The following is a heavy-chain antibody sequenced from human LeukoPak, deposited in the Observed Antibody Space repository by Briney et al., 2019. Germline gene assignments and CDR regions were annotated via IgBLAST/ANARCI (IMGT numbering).Heavy chain of an antibody. CDR2: IYYSGST. J-gene: IGHJ4*02. CDR3: ARGGYFYDGSGYLDLDY. CDR1: GGSISSYY. Sequence: SETLSLTCTVSGGSISSYYWSWIRQPPGKGLEWIGYIYYSGSTNYNPSLKSRVTISVDTSKNQFSLKLTFVTAADTAVYYCARGGYFYDGSGYLDLDYWGQGILVTVSS. V-gene: IGHV4-59*01. D-gene: IGHD3-22*01.